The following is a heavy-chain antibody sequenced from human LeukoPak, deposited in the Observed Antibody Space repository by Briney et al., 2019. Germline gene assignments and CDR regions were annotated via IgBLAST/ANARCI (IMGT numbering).Heavy chain of an antibody. CDR1: GYSISSGYY. V-gene: IGHV4-38-2*02. CDR2: IYHSGST. CDR3: ARSNYDFWSGYHINWFDP. D-gene: IGHD3-3*01. J-gene: IGHJ5*02. Sequence: SETLSLTCTVSGYSISSGYYWGWIRPPPGKGLEWIGSIYHSGSTYYNPSLKSRVTISVDTSKNQFSLKLSSVTAADTAVYYCARSNYDFWSGYHINWFDPWGQGTLVTVSS.